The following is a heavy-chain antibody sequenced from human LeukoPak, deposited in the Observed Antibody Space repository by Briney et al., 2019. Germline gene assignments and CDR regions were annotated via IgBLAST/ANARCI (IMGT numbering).Heavy chain of an antibody. CDR2: IYYSGST. V-gene: IGHV4-39*01. CDR1: GGSIGNSSYC. Sequence: SETLSLTCTVSGGSIGNSSYCWGWIRQPPGKGLEWIGSIYYSGSTYYNPSLKSRVTISEDTSKNQFSLKLSSVTAADTAVYYCARRSSSWYSKIDSWGQGTLVTVSS. D-gene: IGHD6-13*01. J-gene: IGHJ4*02. CDR3: ARRSSSWYSKIDS.